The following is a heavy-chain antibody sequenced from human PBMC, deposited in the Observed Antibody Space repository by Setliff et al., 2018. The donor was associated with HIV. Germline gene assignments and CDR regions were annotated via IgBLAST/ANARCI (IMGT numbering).Heavy chain of an antibody. Sequence: SCTVSGGSISSGRYYWSWIRQPAGKGLEWIGHTYTGGSPNYNPSLMSRVTISVDTAKNQFSLRLTSVTAADTARYYCARTYYEHVWGNSNWFDPWGQGTLVTVSS. D-gene: IGHD3-16*01. CDR2: TYTGGSP. J-gene: IGHJ5*02. CDR1: GGSISSGRYY. CDR3: ARTYYEHVWGNSNWFDP. V-gene: IGHV4-61*09.